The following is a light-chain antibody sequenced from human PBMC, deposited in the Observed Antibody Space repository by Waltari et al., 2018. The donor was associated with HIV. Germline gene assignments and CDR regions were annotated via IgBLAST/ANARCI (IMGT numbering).Light chain of an antibody. V-gene: IGLV1-51*01. Sequence: QSVLTQPPSVSAAPGQKVTISCSGSSPNVGNNYVSWYQQLPGTAPKLLIYDKQKRPAGIPDRFAGSKAGTSATLGITGLQTGDEADYYCGTWDNSLSAGVFGTGTKVTVL. CDR3: GTWDNSLSAGV. CDR1: SPNVGNNY. CDR2: DKQ. J-gene: IGLJ1*01.